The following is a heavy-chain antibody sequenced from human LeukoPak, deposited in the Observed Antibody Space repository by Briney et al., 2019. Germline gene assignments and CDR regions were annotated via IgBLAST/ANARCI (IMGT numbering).Heavy chain of an antibody. J-gene: IGHJ5*02. CDR1: GGSISSSDYH. D-gene: IGHD2-15*01. V-gene: IGHV4-39*01. CDR3: ARALGYCSGGSCTRGYNWFDP. Sequence: SETLSLTCTVSGGSISSSDYHWGWIRQPPGKGLEWIGSIYYGGSTYYNPSLKSRVTMSVDTSMNQFSLKLSFVTTADTAVYYCARALGYCSGGSCTRGYNWFDPWGQGTLVTVPS. CDR2: IYYGGST.